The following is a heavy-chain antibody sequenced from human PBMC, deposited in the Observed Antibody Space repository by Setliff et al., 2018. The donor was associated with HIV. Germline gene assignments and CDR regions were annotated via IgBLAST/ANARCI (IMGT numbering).Heavy chain of an antibody. V-gene: IGHV5-51*01. Sequence: GESLKISCEASGYIFTDYWIGWVRQMPGKGLEWMGIIYPGDSDTGYSPSFQGQVTFSADKSISAVYLQWDSLKASDSAIYSCARAPRSPLRWRDNLLSSSSFFMDVWGKGTTVTVSS. J-gene: IGHJ6*03. CDR3: ARAPRSPLRWRDNLLSSSSFFMDV. CDR1: GYIFTDYW. CDR2: IYPGDSDT. D-gene: IGHD2-21*01.